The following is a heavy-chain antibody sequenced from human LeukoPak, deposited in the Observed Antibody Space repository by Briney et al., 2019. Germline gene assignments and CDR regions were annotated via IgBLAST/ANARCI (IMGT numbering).Heavy chain of an antibody. V-gene: IGHV3-48*01. D-gene: IGHD6-19*01. CDR3: ARPAGTYDYSYGMDV. J-gene: IGHJ6*02. CDR1: GFIFSSYS. CDR2: ISSSSSTI. Sequence: GGSLRLSCAASGFIFSSYSMNWVRQAPGKGLEWVSYISSSSSTIYYADSVKGRFTISRDNAKNSLYLQMNSLRAEDTAVYYCARPAGTYDYSYGMDVWGQGTTVTVSS.